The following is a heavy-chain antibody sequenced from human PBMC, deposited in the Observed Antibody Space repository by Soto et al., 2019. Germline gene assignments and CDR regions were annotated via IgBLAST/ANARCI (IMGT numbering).Heavy chain of an antibody. CDR1: EGNFSTSD. Sequence: GGSLRLSCAASEGNFSTSDMHWVRQAPGKGLEWVALISYDGSNRYYADSVKGRFTISRDNSKNTLYLQMNSLRAEDTALYYCARGNWFGPWGQGTLVTVSS. CDR2: ISYDGSNR. CDR3: ARGNWFGP. J-gene: IGHJ5*02. V-gene: IGHV3-30-3*01.